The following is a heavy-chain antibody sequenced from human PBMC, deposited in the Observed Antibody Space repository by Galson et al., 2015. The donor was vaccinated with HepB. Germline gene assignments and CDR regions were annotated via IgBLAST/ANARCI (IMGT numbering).Heavy chain of an antibody. CDR3: ARGAFRGSPAYFDY. CDR2: MNPNSGNT. CDR1: GYTFTSYD. J-gene: IGHJ4*02. V-gene: IGHV1-8*01. D-gene: IGHD1-26*01. Sequence: SVKVSCKASGYTFTSYDINWVRQATGQGLEWIGWMNPNSGNTGYAQKFQGRVTMTRNTSISTAYMELSSLRSEDTAVYYCARGAFRGSPAYFDYWGQGTLVTVSS.